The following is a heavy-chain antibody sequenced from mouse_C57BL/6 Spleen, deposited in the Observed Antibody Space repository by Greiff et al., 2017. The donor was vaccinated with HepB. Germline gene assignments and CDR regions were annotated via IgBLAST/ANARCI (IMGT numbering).Heavy chain of an antibody. Sequence: EVKLVESGGGLVKPGGSLKLSCAASGFTFSSYAMSWVRQTPEKRLEWVATISDGGSYTYYPDNVKGRFTISRDNAKNNLYLQISHLKSEDTALYYCARDGGSPYYAMDYWGQGTSVTVSS. CDR2: ISDGGSYT. V-gene: IGHV5-4*01. D-gene: IGHD1-1*01. CDR1: GFTFSSYA. CDR3: ARDGGSPYYAMDY. J-gene: IGHJ4*01.